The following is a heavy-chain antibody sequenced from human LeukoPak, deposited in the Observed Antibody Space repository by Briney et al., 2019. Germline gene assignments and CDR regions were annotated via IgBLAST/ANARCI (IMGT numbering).Heavy chain of an antibody. CDR2: INHSGST. D-gene: IGHD2-2*01. CDR1: GASFSGYY. V-gene: IGHV4-34*01. J-gene: IGHJ6*02. CDR3: ARGRGRIVPAASPHYYGMDV. Sequence: PSETLSLTCAVYGASFSGYYWSWIRQPPRKGLEWIGEINHSGSTNYNPSLKSRVTISVDTSKNQFSLKLSSVTAADTAVYYCARGRGRIVPAASPHYYGMDVWGQGTTVTVSS.